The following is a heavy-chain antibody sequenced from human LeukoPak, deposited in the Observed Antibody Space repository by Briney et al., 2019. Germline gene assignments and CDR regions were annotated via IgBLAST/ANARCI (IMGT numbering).Heavy chain of an antibody. D-gene: IGHD2-15*01. CDR2: TSGGGDTT. CDR1: GFTFSNYP. J-gene: IGHJ6*03. V-gene: IGHV3-23*01. CDR3: ATQWSVGGPTWNYMDV. Sequence: PGGSLRLSCAAPGFTFSNYPLTWVRQAPGKGLEWVSGTSGGGDTTHYADSVKGRFTISRDNSKNMVYLQMDSLRAEDTAVYYCATQWSVGGPTWNYMDVWGKGTTVTVSS.